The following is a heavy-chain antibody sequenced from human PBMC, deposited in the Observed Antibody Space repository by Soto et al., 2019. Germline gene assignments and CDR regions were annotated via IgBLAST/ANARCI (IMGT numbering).Heavy chain of an antibody. V-gene: IGHV3-30-3*01. J-gene: IGHJ6*02. CDR3: ARVWSVAGTRGHYYYGMDV. D-gene: IGHD6-19*01. Sequence: VGSLRLSCAASGFTFSSYAMHWVRQAPGKGLEWVAVISYDGSNKYYADSVKGRFTISRDNSKNTLYLQMNSLRAEDTAVYYCARVWSVAGTRGHYYYGMDVWGQGTTVTVSS. CDR2: ISYDGSNK. CDR1: GFTFSSYA.